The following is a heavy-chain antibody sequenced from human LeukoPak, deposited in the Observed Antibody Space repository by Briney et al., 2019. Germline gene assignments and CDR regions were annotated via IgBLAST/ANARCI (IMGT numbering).Heavy chain of an antibody. CDR2: IYHSGST. CDR1: GGSISSGGYY. D-gene: IGHD3-22*01. Sequence: ASETLSLTCTVSGGSISSGGYYWSWIRQPPGKGLEWIGYIYHSGSTYYNPSLKSRVTISVDRSKNQFSLKLSSVTAADTAVYYCARDRLGWFDPWGQGTLVTVSS. V-gene: IGHV4-30-2*01. CDR3: ARDRLGWFDP. J-gene: IGHJ5*02.